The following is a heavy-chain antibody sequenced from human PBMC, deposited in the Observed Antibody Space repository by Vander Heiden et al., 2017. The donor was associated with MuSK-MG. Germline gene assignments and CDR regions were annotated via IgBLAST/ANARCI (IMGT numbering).Heavy chain of an antibody. Sequence: EVQLVESGGGLVQPGGSLRLSCAASGFTVSSNYMSWVRQAPGKGLEWVSVIYSGGSTYYADSVKGRFTSSRDNSKNPLYLQMNSLRAEDTAGYYCARGSWSDWPLDYWGQGTLVNVAS. J-gene: IGHJ4*02. CDR3: ARGSWSDWPLDY. CDR2: IYSGGST. D-gene: IGHD3-9*01. V-gene: IGHV3-66*02. CDR1: GFTVSSNY.